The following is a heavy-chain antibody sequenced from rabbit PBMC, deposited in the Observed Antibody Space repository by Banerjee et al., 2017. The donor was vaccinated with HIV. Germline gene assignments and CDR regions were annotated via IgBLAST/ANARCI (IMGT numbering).Heavy chain of an antibody. D-gene: IGHD5-1*01. Sequence: QEQLEESGGGLVKPEGSLTLTCTASGFSFSNSVYMCWVRQAPGKGLEWITCIYPDYGSTYYASWAKGRFTISKTSSTTVTLQMTSLTAADTATYFCARTGVGGYGSASYLTLWGPGTLVTVS. CDR2: IYPDYGST. J-gene: IGHJ4*01. V-gene: IGHV1S45*01. CDR1: GFSFSNSVY. CDR3: ARTGVGGYGSASYLTL.